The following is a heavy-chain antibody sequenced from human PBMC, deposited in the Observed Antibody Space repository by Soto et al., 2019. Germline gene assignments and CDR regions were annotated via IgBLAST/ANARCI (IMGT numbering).Heavy chain of an antibody. CDR1: GGSISSYY. J-gene: IGHJ6*02. CDR2: IYYSGST. V-gene: IGHV4-59*01. D-gene: IGHD6-19*01. Sequence: SETLSLTCTVSGGSISSYYWSWIRQPPGKGLEWIGYIYYSGSTNYNPSLKSRVTISVDTSKNQFSLKLSSVTAADTAVYYCARDRGSSGWFYYYGMDVWGQGTTVTVSS. CDR3: ARDRGSSGWFYYYGMDV.